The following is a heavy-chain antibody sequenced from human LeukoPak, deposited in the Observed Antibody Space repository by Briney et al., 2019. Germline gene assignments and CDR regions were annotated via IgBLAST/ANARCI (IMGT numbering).Heavy chain of an antibody. Sequence: GGSLRLSCAASGFTFSSYAMSWVRQAPGKGLEWVSAISGSGGSTYYADSVKGRFTISRDNSKNTLYLQMYSLRAEDTAVYYCAKGRKLRQWLVGPFDPWGQGTLVTVSS. V-gene: IGHV3-23*01. CDR1: GFTFSSYA. D-gene: IGHD6-19*01. CDR3: AKGRKLRQWLVGPFDP. CDR2: ISGSGGST. J-gene: IGHJ5*02.